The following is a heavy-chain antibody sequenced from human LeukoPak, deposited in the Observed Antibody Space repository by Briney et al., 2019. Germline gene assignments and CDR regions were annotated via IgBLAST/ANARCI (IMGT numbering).Heavy chain of an antibody. V-gene: IGHV4-4*07. CDR3: ARVTDPRYNWFDP. CDR2: IYTSGST. J-gene: IGHJ5*02. CDR1: GGSITGYY. Sequence: PSETLSLTCTVSGGSITGYYWNWIRQPAGKGLEWIGRIYTSGSTNSNPSLKSRVTMSVDTSKNQLSLKLNSVTAADTAVYYCARVTDPRYNWFDPWGQGTLVTVSS. D-gene: IGHD2-21*02.